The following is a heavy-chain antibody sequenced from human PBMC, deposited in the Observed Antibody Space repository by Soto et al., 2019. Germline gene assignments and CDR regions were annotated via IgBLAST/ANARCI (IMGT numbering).Heavy chain of an antibody. V-gene: IGHV3-23*01. CDR1: GFTFTNYA. J-gene: IGHJ4*02. Sequence: GGSLRLSCIASGFTFTNYAMNWVRRAPGKGLEWVSAVSGSGGSTYYADSVKGRFAISRDNSKNTLYLQMNSLRAEDTAVYYCAKPYYYDKGDYYYACFDSWGQGTLVTVSS. D-gene: IGHD3-22*01. CDR2: VSGSGGST. CDR3: AKPYYYDKGDYYYACFDS.